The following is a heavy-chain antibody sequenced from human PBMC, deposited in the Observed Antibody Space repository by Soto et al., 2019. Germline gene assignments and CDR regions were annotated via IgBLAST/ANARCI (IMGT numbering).Heavy chain of an antibody. Sequence: PSETLSLTCTVYGGSISSYYWSWIRQRAGKGLEWIGRIYTSGSTNYNPSLKSRVTMSVDTSKNQFSLKLSSVTAADTAVYYCAREGDYYDSSGYSSRSWGQGTLVTVSS. J-gene: IGHJ4*02. D-gene: IGHD3-22*01. CDR2: IYTSGST. CDR3: AREGDYYDSSGYSSRS. CDR1: GGSISSYY. V-gene: IGHV4-4*07.